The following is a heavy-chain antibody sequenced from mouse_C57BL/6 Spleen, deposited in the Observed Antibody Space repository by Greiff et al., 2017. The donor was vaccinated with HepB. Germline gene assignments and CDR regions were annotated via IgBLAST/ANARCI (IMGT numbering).Heavy chain of an antibody. V-gene: IGHV1-82*01. CDR3: ARNRDYSNYVWYFDV. D-gene: IGHD2-5*01. CDR2: IYPGDGDT. CDR1: GYAFSSSW. Sequence: QVQLQQSGPELVKPGASVKISCKASGYAFSSSWMNWVKQRPGKGLEWIGRIYPGDGDTNYNGKFKGKATLTADKSSSTAYMQLSSLTSEDSAVYFCARNRDYSNYVWYFDVWGTGTTVTVSS. J-gene: IGHJ1*03.